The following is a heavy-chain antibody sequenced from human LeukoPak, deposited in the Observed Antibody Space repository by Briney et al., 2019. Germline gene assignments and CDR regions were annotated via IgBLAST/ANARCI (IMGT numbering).Heavy chain of an antibody. V-gene: IGHV3-30-3*01. Sequence: GTSLRLSCAASGFTFSDYAMHWVRQAPGKGLEWAAAISSHGTNKYSADSVKGRFTISRDNSKNTLYLQMNSLRVEDTAVYYCARELPRRGYFDYWGQGTLVTVSS. CDR1: GFTFSDYA. D-gene: IGHD6-13*01. CDR3: ARELPRRGYFDY. J-gene: IGHJ4*02. CDR2: ISSHGTNK.